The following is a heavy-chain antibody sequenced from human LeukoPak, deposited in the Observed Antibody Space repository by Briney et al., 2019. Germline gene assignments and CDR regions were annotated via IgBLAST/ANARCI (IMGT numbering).Heavy chain of an antibody. CDR1: GGSISSSSYY. Sequence: SETLSLTCTVSGGSISSSSYYWGWIRQPPGKGLEWIGEINHSGSTNYNPSLKSRVTISVDTSKNQFSLKLSSVTAADTAVYYCARQTAYYYGSGSYYPLYYYYYMDVWGKGTTVTISS. CDR2: INHSGST. V-gene: IGHV4-39*01. CDR3: ARQTAYYYGSGSYYPLYYYYYMDV. J-gene: IGHJ6*03. D-gene: IGHD3-10*01.